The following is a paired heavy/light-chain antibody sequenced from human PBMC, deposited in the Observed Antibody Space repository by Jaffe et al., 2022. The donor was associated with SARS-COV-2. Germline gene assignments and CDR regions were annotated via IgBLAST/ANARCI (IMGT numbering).Heavy chain of an antibody. D-gene: IGHD5-12*01. CDR2: ISSSSSYI. J-gene: IGHJ6*02. CDR1: GFTFSSYS. V-gene: IGHV3-21*01. Sequence: EVQLVESGGGLVKPGGSLRLSCAASGFTFSSYSMNWVRQAPGKGLEWVSSISSSSSYIYYADSVKGRFTISRDNAKNSLYLQMNSLRAEDTAVYYCASRWLRMGLSDYYYYGMDVWGQGTTVTVSS. CDR3: ASRWLRMGLSDYYYYGMDV.
Light chain of an antibody. V-gene: IGKV1-39*01. CDR3: QQSYSTSWWT. Sequence: DIQMTQSPSSLSASVGDRVTITCRASQSISSYLNWYQQKPGKAPKLLIYAASSLQSGVPSRFSGSGSGTDFTLTISSLQPEDFATYYCQQSYSTSWWTFGQGTKVEIK. J-gene: IGKJ1*01. CDR2: AAS. CDR1: QSISSY.